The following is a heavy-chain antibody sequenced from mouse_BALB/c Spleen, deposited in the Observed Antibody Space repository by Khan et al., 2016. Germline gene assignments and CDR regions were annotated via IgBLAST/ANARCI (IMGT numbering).Heavy chain of an antibody. CDR2: ISYSGST. CDR3: AKDDNNRGYFDY. J-gene: IGHJ2*01. CDR1: GYSITSDYA. Sequence: EVQLQESGPGLVKPSQSLSLTCTVTGYSITSDYAWNWIRQFPGNKLEWMGYISYSGSTSYNPSLKSRISITRDTSKNQFFLQLNSVATEDTATYYCAKDDNNRGYFDYWGQGTTLTVSS. V-gene: IGHV3-2*02. D-gene: IGHD1-3*01.